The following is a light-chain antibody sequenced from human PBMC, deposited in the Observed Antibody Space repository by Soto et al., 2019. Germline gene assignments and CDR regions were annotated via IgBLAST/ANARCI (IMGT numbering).Light chain of an antibody. CDR3: AAWDDSLSGLV. CDR1: SSNIGSNY. Sequence: QSVLTQPPSASETPGQRVTISCSGSSSNIGSNYVFWYQQLPGTAPKLLIYKNNQRPSGVPDRFSGSKSGTSASLAISGLRSGDEADYYCAAWDDSLSGLVFGTGTKLTVL. J-gene: IGLJ1*01. V-gene: IGLV1-47*01. CDR2: KNN.